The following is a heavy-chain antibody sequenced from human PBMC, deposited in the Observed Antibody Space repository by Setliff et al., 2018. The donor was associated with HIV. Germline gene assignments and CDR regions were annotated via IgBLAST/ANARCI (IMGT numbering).Heavy chain of an antibody. Sequence: ETLSLSCAASGLTFSNYWMNWVRQAPGKGLEWVASIKQDGSEKYYADSVKGRFTISRDNAKNSLSLQMNSLRAEDMAVYYCARVLIHNGKYWGTLYYYMDVWGNGTTVTVSS. J-gene: IGHJ6*03. CDR2: IKQDGSEK. V-gene: IGHV3-7*03. CDR1: GLTFSNYW. CDR3: ARVLIHNGKYWGTLYYYMDV. D-gene: IGHD2-8*02.